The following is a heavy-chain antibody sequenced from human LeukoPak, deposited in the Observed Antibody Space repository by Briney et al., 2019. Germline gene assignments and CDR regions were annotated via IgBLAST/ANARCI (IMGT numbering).Heavy chain of an antibody. CDR3: ARDGGEWELDY. Sequence: GGSLRLSCAASGFTFSSYSMNWVRQAPGKGLEWVSSISDSSSYTYYADSLKGRFTISRDNAKNSLYLQMNSLRAEDTAVYYCARDGGEWELDYWGQGTLVTVPS. J-gene: IGHJ4*02. D-gene: IGHD1-26*01. CDR1: GFTFSSYS. CDR2: ISDSSSYT. V-gene: IGHV3-21*01.